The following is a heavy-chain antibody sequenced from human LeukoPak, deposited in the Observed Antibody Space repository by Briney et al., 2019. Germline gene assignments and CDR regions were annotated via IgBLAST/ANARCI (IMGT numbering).Heavy chain of an antibody. CDR1: GGSIYTYC. Sequence: PSETLSLTCSVSGGSIYTYCWSWIRQSPGKGLEWIGYIYHSGSTNYNPSLKSRVTISVDTSKNQFSLKLSSVTAADTAVYYCARVNRAVAAALDYWGQGTLVTVSS. CDR2: IYHSGST. V-gene: IGHV4-59*01. CDR3: ARVNRAVAAALDY. D-gene: IGHD6-13*01. J-gene: IGHJ4*02.